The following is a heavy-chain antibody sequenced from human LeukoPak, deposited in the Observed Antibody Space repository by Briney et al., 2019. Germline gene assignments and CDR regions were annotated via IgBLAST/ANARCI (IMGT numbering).Heavy chain of an antibody. D-gene: IGHD2-15*01. CDR1: GGSISSSSYY. CDR3: ARKNGRGYFDY. CDR2: IYYSGST. Sequence: PSETLSLTCTVSGGSISSSSYYWGWIRQPPGKGLEWIGSIYYSGSTYYNPSLKSRVTISVDTSKNQFSLKLSSVTAADTAVYYCARKNGRGYFDYWGQGTLITVSS. J-gene: IGHJ4*02. V-gene: IGHV4-39*07.